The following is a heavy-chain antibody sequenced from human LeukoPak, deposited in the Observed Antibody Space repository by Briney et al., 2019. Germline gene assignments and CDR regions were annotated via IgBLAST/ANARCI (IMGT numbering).Heavy chain of an antibody. CDR1: GGSISSGSYY. CDR3: ARDWGYSSSL. Sequence: PSQTLSLTCTVSGGSISSGSYYWNWIRQPAGKGLEWIGRIYTNGSTNYNPSLKSRVAISVDTSKNQFSLKLNSVTAADTAIYYCARDWGYSSSLWGQGALVTVSS. V-gene: IGHV4-61*02. D-gene: IGHD6-13*01. CDR2: IYTNGST. J-gene: IGHJ4*02.